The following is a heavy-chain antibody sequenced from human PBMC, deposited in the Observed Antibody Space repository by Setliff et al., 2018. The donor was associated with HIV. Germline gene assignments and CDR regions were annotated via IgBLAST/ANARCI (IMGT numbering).Heavy chain of an antibody. D-gene: IGHD3-3*01. CDR1: GYTFTSYG. J-gene: IGHJ6*03. CDR3: ARDGGFWSGLYYYYMDV. CDR2: ISVYSGNT. V-gene: IGHV1-18*01. Sequence: ASVKVSCKASGYTFTSYGISWVRQAPGQGLEWVGWISVYSGNTNYAQKLQGRVTLTTDTSTSTAYMELRSLRFDDTAVYYCARDGGFWSGLYYYYMDVWGKGTTVTVSS.